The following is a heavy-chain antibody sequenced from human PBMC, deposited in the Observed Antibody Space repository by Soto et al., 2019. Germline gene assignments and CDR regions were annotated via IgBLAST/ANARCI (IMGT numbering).Heavy chain of an antibody. J-gene: IGHJ4*02. D-gene: IGHD1-7*01. CDR2: ISAYNGNT. Sequence: QVQLVQSGAEVKKPGASVKVSCKASGYTFTSYGISWVRQAPGQGLEWMGWISAYNGNTNYAQKHPGTVTATADPATCTGYVAGRGLTFADTGVYYCGSARRGGGNYVLLLDYWGQGTLVTVSS. V-gene: IGHV1-18*01. CDR3: GSARRGGGNYVLLLDY. CDR1: GYTFTSYG.